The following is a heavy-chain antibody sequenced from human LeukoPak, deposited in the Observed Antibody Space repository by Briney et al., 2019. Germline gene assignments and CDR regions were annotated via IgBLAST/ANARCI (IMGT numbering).Heavy chain of an antibody. CDR1: GFTFSSYS. V-gene: IGHV3-48*02. D-gene: IGHD6-19*01. J-gene: IGHJ5*02. Sequence: PGGSLRLSCAASGFTFSSYSMNWVRQAPGKGLEWVSYISNSSSTIYYADSVKGRFTISRDNAKNSLYLQMNSLRDEDTAVYYCARDSGSGWYVGWFDPWGQGTLVTVSS. CDR2: ISNSSSTI. CDR3: ARDSGSGWYVGWFDP.